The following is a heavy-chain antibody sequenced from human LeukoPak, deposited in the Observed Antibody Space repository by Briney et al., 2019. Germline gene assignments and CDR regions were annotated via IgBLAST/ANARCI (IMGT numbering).Heavy chain of an antibody. CDR3: ARSYFSGTYPYDY. CDR2: IYPGDSDT. D-gene: IGHD1-26*01. CDR1: GYSFTTYW. V-gene: IGHV5-51*01. J-gene: IGHJ4*02. Sequence: GESLKISCKGSGYSFTTYWIGWVRQMPRKGLEWMGIIYPGDSDTRYSPSFQGQVTISADKSISTAYLQWSSLKASDTAMYYCARSYFSGTYPYDYWGQGTLVTVSS.